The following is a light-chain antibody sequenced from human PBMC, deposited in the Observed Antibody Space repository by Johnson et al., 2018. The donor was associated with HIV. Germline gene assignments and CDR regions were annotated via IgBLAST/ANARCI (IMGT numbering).Light chain of an antibody. J-gene: IGLJ1*01. CDR3: GTWDSSLRVGF. CDR1: TSNIENNY. Sequence: QSVPTQPPSVSAAPGQRVTISCSGNTSNIENNYVSWYQHFPGRAPKLLIYENNKRPSGIPDRFSGSKSGTSATLGITGLPTGDEADYYCGTWDSSLRVGFFGTGRKVTFL. V-gene: IGLV1-51*02. CDR2: ENN.